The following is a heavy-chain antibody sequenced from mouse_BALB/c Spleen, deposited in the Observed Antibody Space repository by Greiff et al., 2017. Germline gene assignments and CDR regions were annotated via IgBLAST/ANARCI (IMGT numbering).Heavy chain of an antibody. CDR3: ARQGYLDY. CDR2: ISSGGSYT. J-gene: IGHJ2*01. Sequence: EVKLVESGGDLVKPGWSLKLSCAASGFTFSSYGMSWVRQTPDKRLEWVATISSGGSYTYYPDSVKGRFTISRDNAKNTLYLQMSSLKSEDTAMYYCARQGYLDYWGQGTTLTVSS. CDR1: GFTFSSYG. V-gene: IGHV5-6*01.